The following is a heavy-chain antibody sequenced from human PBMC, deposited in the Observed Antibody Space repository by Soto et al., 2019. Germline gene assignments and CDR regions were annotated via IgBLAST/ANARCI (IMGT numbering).Heavy chain of an antibody. D-gene: IGHD7-27*01. Sequence: ASVKVSCKASGYTFTSYDINWVRQATGQGLEWMGWMNPNSGNTGYAQKFQGRVTMTRNTSISTAYMELSSLRSEDTAVYYCALNGVDYVRYYGMDVWGQGTSVTVSS. CDR1: GYTFTSYD. CDR3: ALNGVDYVRYYGMDV. V-gene: IGHV1-8*01. J-gene: IGHJ6*02. CDR2: MNPNSGNT.